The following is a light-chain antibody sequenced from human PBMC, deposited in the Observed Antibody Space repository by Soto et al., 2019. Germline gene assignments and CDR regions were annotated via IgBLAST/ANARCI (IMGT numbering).Light chain of an antibody. CDR1: QDVTTN. CDR2: DIS. Sequence: ILMTQSPVTLSVSPGERATLSCRAAQDVTTNFAWYQLRRGQPPRLLIYDISTRATGVPARFSGSGSGTEFTLTISGLQSEDFALYFCQQYNNWPFSFGPGTRMEIK. J-gene: IGKJ5*01. CDR3: QQYNNWPFS. V-gene: IGKV3-15*01.